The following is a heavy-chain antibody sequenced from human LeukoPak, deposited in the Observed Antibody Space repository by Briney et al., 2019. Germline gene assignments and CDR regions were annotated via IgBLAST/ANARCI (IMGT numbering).Heavy chain of an antibody. CDR3: ARLKDAVTIFDC. Sequence: GGSLRLSCAASGFTFSSYSMNWVRQAPGKGLEWVSSISSSSSYIYYADSVKGRFTISRDNTKNSLYVQMSSLRAEDTAVYYCARLKDAVTIFDCWGQGILVTVSS. CDR1: GFTFSSYS. V-gene: IGHV3-21*01. D-gene: IGHD4-17*01. CDR2: ISSSSSYI. J-gene: IGHJ5*01.